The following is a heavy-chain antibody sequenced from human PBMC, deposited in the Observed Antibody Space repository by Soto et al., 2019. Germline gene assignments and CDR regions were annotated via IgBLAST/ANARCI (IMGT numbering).Heavy chain of an antibody. J-gene: IGHJ4*01. D-gene: IGHD3-22*01. CDR3: VRGLIRVVTLPDY. CDR1: GFTFSRYD. CDR2: ISSSVTTT. V-gene: IGHV3-48*02. Sequence: VQLVESGGGLVQPGGSLRLSCVASGFTFSRYDMHWVRQAPGKGLEWISYISSSVTTTYYADSVQGRFTISRDNVKNSLHLHMNNLRDEDTAVYFCVRGLIRVVTLPDYWGHGTLVTVSS.